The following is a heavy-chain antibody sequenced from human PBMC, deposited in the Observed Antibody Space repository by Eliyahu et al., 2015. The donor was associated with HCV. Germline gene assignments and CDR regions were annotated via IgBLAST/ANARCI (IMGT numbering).Heavy chain of an antibody. V-gene: IGHV3-15*01. J-gene: IGHJ6*03. Sequence: EVQLVESGGGLVKPGGSLRLSCAASGFTFSKAWMSWVRPGPGEGLGGIGRIKSKTDGGTTDYAAPVKGRFTISRDDSKSTLYLQMNSLKTEDTAVYYCTTGAPGGFDYYLDVWGQGTTVTVSS. CDR1: GFTFSKAW. CDR2: IKSKTDGGTT. CDR3: TTGAPGGFDYYLDV. D-gene: IGHD3-10*01.